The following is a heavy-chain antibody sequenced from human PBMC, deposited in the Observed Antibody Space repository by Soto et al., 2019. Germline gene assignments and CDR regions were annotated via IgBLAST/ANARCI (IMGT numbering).Heavy chain of an antibody. V-gene: IGHV4-59*01. CDR2: IYYSGST. Sequence: SETLSLTCTVSGGSISSYYWSWIRQPPGKGLDWFGYIYYSGSTKYNPSLESRVTISVDTSKNQFSLKLNSVTAADTAVYYFARDRAIAAAGGGHYYYGMDVWGQGTTVTVS. CDR1: GGSISSYY. CDR3: ARDRAIAAAGGGHYYYGMDV. D-gene: IGHD6-13*01. J-gene: IGHJ6*02.